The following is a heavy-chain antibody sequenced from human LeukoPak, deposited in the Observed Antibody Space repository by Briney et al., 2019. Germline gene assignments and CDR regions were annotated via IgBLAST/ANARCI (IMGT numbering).Heavy chain of an antibody. CDR1: GGSIRSYY. D-gene: IGHD4-17*01. Sequence: SETLSLTCTVSGGSIRSYYWSWIRQPPGKGLEWIGYIYYSGSTNYNPSLKSRVSTSVDTSKNQFSLKLSSVTAADTAVYYCARTGSTVTMLYPFDHWGQGTLVTVSS. CDR2: IYYSGST. CDR3: ARTGSTVTMLYPFDH. J-gene: IGHJ4*02. V-gene: IGHV4-59*01.